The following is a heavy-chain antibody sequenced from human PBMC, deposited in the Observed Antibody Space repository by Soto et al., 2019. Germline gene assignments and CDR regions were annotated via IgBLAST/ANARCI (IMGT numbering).Heavy chain of an antibody. CDR3: ARLNGLYSGYGWPTLQFDY. J-gene: IGHJ4*02. V-gene: IGHV5-51*01. CDR1: GYTFTSYC. CDR2: IYPGDSDN. D-gene: IGHD5-12*01. Sequence: GESLNLSCKRSGYTFTSYCIGWVRQMPGKGLEWVGIIYPGDSDNRYSPSFQGKVTISVDKSSSTAHLQWSSLKASDTAMYYCARLNGLYSGYGWPTLQFDYWGPGTLVTVSS.